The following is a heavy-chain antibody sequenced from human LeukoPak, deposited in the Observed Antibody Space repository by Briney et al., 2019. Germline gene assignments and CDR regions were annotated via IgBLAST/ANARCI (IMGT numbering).Heavy chain of an antibody. V-gene: IGHV1-69*04. J-gene: IGHJ4*02. Sequence: SVRVSCKASGGTFSSYAISWVRQAPGQGLEWMGRIIPILGIANYAQKFQGRVTITADKSTSTAYMELSSLRAEDTAVYYCAKAIDHSSGWYGILFPSPDYWGQGTLVTVSS. CDR3: AKAIDHSSGWYGILFPSPDY. D-gene: IGHD6-19*01. CDR1: GGTFSSYA. CDR2: IIPILGIA.